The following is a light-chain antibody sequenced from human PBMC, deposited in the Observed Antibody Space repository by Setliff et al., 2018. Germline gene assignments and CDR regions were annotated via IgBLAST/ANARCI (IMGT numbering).Light chain of an antibody. CDR1: GGLVGGYNY. J-gene: IGLJ1*01. Sequence: LTQPPSASGSPGQSVTISCTGTGGLVGGYNYVSWYQQHPGKAPRLIIYEVTKRPSGVPDRFSGSNSGNTASLTVSGLQAEDEADYYCTFYSGSNNFFFGSGTKVTV. CDR2: EVT. CDR3: TFYSGSNNFF. V-gene: IGLV2-8*01.